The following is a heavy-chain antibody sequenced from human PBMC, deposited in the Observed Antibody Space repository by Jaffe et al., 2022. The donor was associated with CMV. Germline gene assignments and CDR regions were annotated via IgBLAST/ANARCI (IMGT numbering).Heavy chain of an antibody. J-gene: IGHJ6*02. CDR3: ARDTRSGYQRVSYYYGMDV. CDR1: GFTFSSYS. V-gene: IGHV3-21*01. D-gene: IGHD2-2*01. Sequence: EVQLVESGGGLVKPGGSLRLSCAASGFTFSSYSMNWVRQAPGKGLEWVSSISSSSSYIYYADSVKGRFTISRDNAKNSLYLQMNSLRAEDTAVYYCARDTRSGYQRVSYYYGMDVWGQGTTVTVSS. CDR2: ISSSSSYI.